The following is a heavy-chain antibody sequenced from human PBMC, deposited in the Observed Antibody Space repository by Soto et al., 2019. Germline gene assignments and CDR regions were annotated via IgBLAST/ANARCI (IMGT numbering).Heavy chain of an antibody. CDR1: GGSISSSSYY. D-gene: IGHD2-21*02. CDR2: IYYSGST. CDR3: ASSYCGGDCYPGWGYFQH. J-gene: IGHJ1*01. Sequence: SETLSLTCTVSGGSISSSSYYWGWIRQPPGKGLEWIGSIYYSGSTYYNPSLKSRVTISVDTSKNQFSLKLSSVTAADTAVYYCASSYCGGDCYPGWGYFQHWGQGTLVTVSS. V-gene: IGHV4-39*01.